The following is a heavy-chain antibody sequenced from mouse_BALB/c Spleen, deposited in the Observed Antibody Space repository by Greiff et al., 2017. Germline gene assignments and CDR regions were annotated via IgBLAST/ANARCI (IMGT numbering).Heavy chain of an antibody. CDR2: INPSTGYT. D-gene: IGHD4-1*01. V-gene: IGHV1-7*01. J-gene: IGHJ4*01. CDR3: ARSANWDSYYYAMDY. CDR1: GYTFTSYW. Sequence: QVQLKESGAELAKPGASVKMSCKASGYTFTSYWMHWVKQRPGQGLEWIGYINPSTGYTEYNQKFKDKATLTADKSSSTAYMQLSSLTSEDSAVYYCARSANWDSYYYAMDYWGQGTSVTVSS.